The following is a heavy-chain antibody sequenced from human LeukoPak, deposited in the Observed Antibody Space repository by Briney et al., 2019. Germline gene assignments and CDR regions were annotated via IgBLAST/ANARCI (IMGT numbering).Heavy chain of an antibody. Sequence: ASVKVSCKASGYTFTGYYMHWVRQAPGQGLEWMGWMNPNSGNTGYAQKFQGRVTITRNTSISTAYMELSSLRSEDTAVYYCARSYGDYAFDYWGQGTLVTVSS. V-gene: IGHV1-8*03. J-gene: IGHJ4*02. CDR3: ARSYGDYAFDY. CDR2: MNPNSGNT. CDR1: GYTFTGYY. D-gene: IGHD4-17*01.